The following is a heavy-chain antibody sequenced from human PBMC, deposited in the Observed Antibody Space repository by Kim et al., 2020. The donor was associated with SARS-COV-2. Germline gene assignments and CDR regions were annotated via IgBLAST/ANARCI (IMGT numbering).Heavy chain of an antibody. J-gene: IGHJ6*01. Sequence: SETLSLTCTVSGGSISSYYWSWIRQPPGKGLEWIGYIYYSGSTNYNPSLKSRVTISVDTSKNQFSLKLSSVTAADTAVYYCARDRSNFWSGYVYYYGMDV. V-gene: IGHV4-59*01. CDR1: GGSISSYY. CDR3: ARDRSNFWSGYVYYYGMDV. D-gene: IGHD3-3*01. CDR2: IYYSGST.